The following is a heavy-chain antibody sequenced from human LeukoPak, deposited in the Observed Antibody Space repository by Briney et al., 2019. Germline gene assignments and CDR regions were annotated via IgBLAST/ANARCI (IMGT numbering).Heavy chain of an antibody. CDR2: MNPNSGNT. V-gene: IGHV1-8*01. CDR1: GYTFTSYD. J-gene: IGHJ4*02. CDR3: ARGLSSGWYSARGY. Sequence: ASVKVSCKASGYTFTSYDINWVRQATGQGLEWMGWMNPNSGNTGYAQKFQGRVTMTRNTSISTAYMELSSLRSEDTAVYYCARGLSSGWYSARGYWGQGTLVTVSS. D-gene: IGHD6-19*01.